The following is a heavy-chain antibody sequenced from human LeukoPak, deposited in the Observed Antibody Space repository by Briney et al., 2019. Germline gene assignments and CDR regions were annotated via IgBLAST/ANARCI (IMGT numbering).Heavy chain of an antibody. V-gene: IGHV4-59*01. Sequence: SETLSLTCSGSGGSISSYYWSWIRQPSAKVLAWFGYIYYSGSTNYNPSLKSRVTISVDTSKNQFSLKLSSVTAADTAVYYCARIHGSGSPWYPIDYWGQGTLVTVSS. CDR1: GGSISSYY. CDR2: IYYSGST. J-gene: IGHJ4*02. CDR3: ARIHGSGSPWYPIDY. D-gene: IGHD3-10*01.